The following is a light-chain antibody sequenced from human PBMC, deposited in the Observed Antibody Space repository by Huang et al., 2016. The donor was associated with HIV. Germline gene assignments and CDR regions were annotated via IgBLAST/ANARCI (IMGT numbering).Light chain of an antibody. CDR2: FAS. Sequence: DVQMTQSPSSLSASVGDRVTITCRASQTITTYLNWYQQRPGKAPRLLIYFASSLQSGVPPRCSGSGSGTDFTLTINSLQPEDFATYYCQQSYSTPLTFGGGTKLEIK. CDR3: QQSYSTPLT. J-gene: IGKJ4*01. V-gene: IGKV1-39*01. CDR1: QTITTY.